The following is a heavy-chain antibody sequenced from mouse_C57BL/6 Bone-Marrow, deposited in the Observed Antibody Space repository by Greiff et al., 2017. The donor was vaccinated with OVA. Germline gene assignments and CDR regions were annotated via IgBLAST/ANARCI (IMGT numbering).Heavy chain of an antibody. D-gene: IGHD1-1*01. CDR2: IDPSDSYT. Sequence: VKLVESGAELVMPGASVKLSCKASGYTFTSYWMHWVKQRPGQGLEWIGEIDPSDSYTNYNQKFKGKSTLTVDKSSSTAYMQLSSLTSEDSAVYYCAREDYYYFDYWGQGTTLTVSS. J-gene: IGHJ2*01. CDR3: AREDYYYFDY. CDR1: GYTFTSYW. V-gene: IGHV1-69*01.